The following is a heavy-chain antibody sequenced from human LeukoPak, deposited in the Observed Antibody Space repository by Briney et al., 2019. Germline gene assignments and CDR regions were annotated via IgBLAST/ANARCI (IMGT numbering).Heavy chain of an antibody. CDR3: AREGRVSCYDFDC. CDR2: INSDGSSI. CDR1: GFTFSSYW. Sequence: GGSLRLSCAASGFTFSSYWMHRVRPTPGRGLVWVSRINSDGSSITYADSVKGRFTISRDNAKNTLYLQMNSLRVEDTAVYYCAREGRVSCYDFDCWGQGTLVTVSS. V-gene: IGHV3-74*03. J-gene: IGHJ4*02. D-gene: IGHD5-12*01.